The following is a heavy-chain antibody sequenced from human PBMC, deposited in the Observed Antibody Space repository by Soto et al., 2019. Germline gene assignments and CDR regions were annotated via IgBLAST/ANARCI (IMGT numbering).Heavy chain of an antibody. CDR3: ARGAGGPGGTGDY. D-gene: IGHD2-15*01. J-gene: IGHJ4*02. Sequence: QVQLVQSGAEVKKPGASVKVSCMASGYTFTSYAMHWVRQAPGQRLEWMGWINAGNGNTKYSQKFQGRVTITRDTSASTAYMELSSLRSEDTAVYYCARGAGGPGGTGDYWGQGTLVTVSS. CDR1: GYTFTSYA. V-gene: IGHV1-3*01. CDR2: INAGNGNT.